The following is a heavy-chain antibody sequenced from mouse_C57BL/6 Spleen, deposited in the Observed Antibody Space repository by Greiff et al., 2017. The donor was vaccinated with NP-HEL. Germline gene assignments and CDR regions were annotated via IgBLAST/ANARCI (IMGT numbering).Heavy chain of an antibody. CDR1: GYTFTSYW. CDR3: ARRRDCDGAWFAY. J-gene: IGHJ3*01. Sequence: VQLQQPGAELVKPGASVKMSCKASGYTFTSYWITWVKQRPGQGLEWIGDIYPGSGSTNYNEKFKSKATLTVDTSSSTAYMQLSSLTSEDSAVYYCARRRDCDGAWFAYWGQGTLVTVSA. D-gene: IGHD2-13*01. V-gene: IGHV1-55*01. CDR2: IYPGSGST.